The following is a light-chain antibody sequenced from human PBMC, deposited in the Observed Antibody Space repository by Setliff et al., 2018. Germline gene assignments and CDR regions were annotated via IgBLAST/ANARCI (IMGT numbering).Light chain of an antibody. Sequence: QSALTQPASVSGSPGQWITISCSGTSSDVGGYNYVSWYQQHPGKAPKLMIYDVTNRPSGISNRFSGSKFGNTASLTISGLQAEDDADYYCSSYTTSGTYVFGTGTKVTVL. CDR2: DVT. V-gene: IGLV2-14*03. CDR3: SSYTTSGTYV. J-gene: IGLJ1*01. CDR1: SSDVGGYNY.